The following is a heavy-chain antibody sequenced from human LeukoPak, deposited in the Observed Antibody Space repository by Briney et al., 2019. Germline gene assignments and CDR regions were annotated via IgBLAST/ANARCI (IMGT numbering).Heavy chain of an antibody. CDR2: IDYTGST. CDR1: GGSTRRRNFY. V-gene: IGHV4-31*03. J-gene: IGHJ5*02. CDR3: ATYPPALAVS. Sequence: SQTLSLTCSVSGGSTRRRNFYWTWIRQHPGEGLEWIGYIDYTGSTKYNPSLKSRVNISFDTSKNQFSLNLTSVTAADTAVYYCATYPPALAVSWGQGTLVTVSS. D-gene: IGHD6-19*01.